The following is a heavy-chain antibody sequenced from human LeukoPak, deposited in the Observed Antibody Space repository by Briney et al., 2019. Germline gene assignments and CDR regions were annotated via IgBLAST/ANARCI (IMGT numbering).Heavy chain of an antibody. J-gene: IGHJ6*04. CDR1: GFNFSNYW. D-gene: IGHD3-10*02. V-gene: IGHV3-7*01. CDR3: AELGITMIGGV. CDR2: IKQDGSEN. Sequence: GGSLRLSCAASGFNFSNYWMSWVRQAPGKGLEWVANIKQDGSENYYVDSVKGRFTISRDNAESSLYLQMNSLRAEDTAVYYCAELGITMIGGVWGKGTTVTISS.